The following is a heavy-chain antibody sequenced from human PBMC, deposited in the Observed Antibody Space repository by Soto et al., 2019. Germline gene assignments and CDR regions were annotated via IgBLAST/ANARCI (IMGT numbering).Heavy chain of an antibody. CDR2: IYYSGST. Sequence: PSETLSLTCTVSGGSISSGGYYWSWIRQHPGKGLEWIGYIYYSGSTYYNPSLKSRVTISVDTSKNQFSLKLSSVTAADTGVYYCARAVLGGAGSYLFDPWGQGTLVTVSS. CDR1: GGSISSGGYY. J-gene: IGHJ5*02. D-gene: IGHD3-10*01. CDR3: ARAVLGGAGSYLFDP. V-gene: IGHV4-31*03.